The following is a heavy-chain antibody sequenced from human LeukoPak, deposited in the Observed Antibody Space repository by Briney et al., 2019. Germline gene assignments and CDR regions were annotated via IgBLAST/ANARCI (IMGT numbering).Heavy chain of an antibody. CDR1: GGSFSGYY. CDR3: AGTYRLRRFDP. D-gene: IGHD2-2*02. V-gene: IGHV4-34*01. CDR2: IYYSGST. Sequence: SETLSLTCAVYGGSFSGYYWSWIRQPPGKGLECIGTIYYSGSTSYNPSLKSRVTISVDTSKNQFSLKLTSVTAADTAVYYCAGTYRLRRFDPWGQGTLVTVSS. J-gene: IGHJ5*02.